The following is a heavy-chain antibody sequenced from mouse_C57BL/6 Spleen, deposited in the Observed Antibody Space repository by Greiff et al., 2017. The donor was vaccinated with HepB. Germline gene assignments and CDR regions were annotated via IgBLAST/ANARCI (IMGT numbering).Heavy chain of an antibody. CDR1: GYTFTDYY. CDR3: ASIYYGRSSWFAY. CDR2: IYPGSGNT. V-gene: IGHV1-76*01. D-gene: IGHD1-1*01. J-gene: IGHJ3*01. Sequence: QVQLKQSGAELVRPGASVKLSCKASGYTFTDYYINWVKQRPGQGLEWIARIYPGSGNTYYNEKFKGKATLTAEKSSSTAYMQLSSLTSEDSAVYFCASIYYGRSSWFAYWGQGTLVTVSA.